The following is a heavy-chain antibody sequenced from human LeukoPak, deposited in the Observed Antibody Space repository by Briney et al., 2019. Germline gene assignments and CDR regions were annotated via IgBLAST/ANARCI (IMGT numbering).Heavy chain of an antibody. CDR1: GFTVSKYA. CDR3: ARAYSAYCYRAY. CDR2: ISGDGSRI. V-gene: IGHV3-30*04. J-gene: IGHJ4*02. D-gene: IGHD2-2*02. Sequence: SLRLSCAASGFTVSKYAMHWVRQAPGKGPEWVAVISGDGSRIHHADSVNGRFTISTDNTKNTLYLQMNSLRTEDTAVNYCARAYSAYCYRAYWGQGARVTVSS.